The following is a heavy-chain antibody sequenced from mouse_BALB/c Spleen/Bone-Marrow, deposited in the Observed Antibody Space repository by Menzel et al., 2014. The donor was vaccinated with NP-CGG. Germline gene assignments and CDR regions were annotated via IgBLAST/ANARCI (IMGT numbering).Heavy chain of an antibody. CDR1: GFTFTNYF. V-gene: IGHV7-3*02. D-gene: IGHD6-1*01. CDR2: IRNKANGYTT. Sequence: EVMLVESGGGLVQPGGSLRLSCTTSGFTFTNYFMTWVRQPPGKALEWLGFIRNKANGYTTEYNPSVKGRFTISRDNSQGIFYLQMNTLRAEDSAIYYCARDYNGYLDFWGQGTTLTVSS. J-gene: IGHJ2*01. CDR3: ARDYNGYLDF.